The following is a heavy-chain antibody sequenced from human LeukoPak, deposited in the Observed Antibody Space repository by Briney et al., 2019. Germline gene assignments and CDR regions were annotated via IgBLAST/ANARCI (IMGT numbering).Heavy chain of an antibody. Sequence: ASVKVSCKASGYTFTSYDISWVRQAPGQGLERMGWISAYNGNTNYAQKLQGRVTMTTDTSTSTAYMELRSLRSDDTAVYYCARELGYCSSTSCHFDYWGQGTLVTVSS. CDR3: ARELGYCSSTSCHFDY. CDR1: GYTFTSYD. V-gene: IGHV1-18*01. CDR2: ISAYNGNT. D-gene: IGHD2-2*01. J-gene: IGHJ4*02.